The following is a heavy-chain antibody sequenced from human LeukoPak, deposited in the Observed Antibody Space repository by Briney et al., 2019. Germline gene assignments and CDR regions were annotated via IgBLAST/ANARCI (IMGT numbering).Heavy chain of an antibody. CDR1: GFTCSTYV. CDR3: ARGGFMVRGVIARYYYYMDV. Sequence: GSLRCSGAASGFTCSTYVMSWVRHAQGLGLMGVSGLSCGGARTYNADSVKGRFTISRDNSKNTLYLQTNSLRAEDTAVYYCARGGFMVRGVIARYYYYMDVWGKGTTVTISS. J-gene: IGHJ6*03. CDR2: LSCGGART. D-gene: IGHD3-10*01. V-gene: IGHV3-23*01.